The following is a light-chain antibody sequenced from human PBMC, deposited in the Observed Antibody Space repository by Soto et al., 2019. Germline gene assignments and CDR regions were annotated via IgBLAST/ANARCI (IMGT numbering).Light chain of an antibody. CDR1: QGISSY. CDR2: AAS. CDR3: QQLNSYPRT. V-gene: IGKV1-9*01. Sequence: DIQLTQSPSFLSASVGDRVTITCLASQGISSYLAWYQQKPGKAPKLLIYAASTLQSGVPSRFSGSGSGTEFTLTISSLQPEDFATYYCQQLNSYPRTFGQGTKVEI. J-gene: IGKJ1*01.